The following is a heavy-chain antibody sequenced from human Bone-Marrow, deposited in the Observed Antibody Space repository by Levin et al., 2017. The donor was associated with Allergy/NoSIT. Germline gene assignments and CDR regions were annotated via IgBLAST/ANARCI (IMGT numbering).Heavy chain of an antibody. CDR2: ISSSSSYI. J-gene: IGHJ6*03. Sequence: PGGSLRLSCAASGFTFSSYSMNWVRQAPGKGLEWVSSISSSSSYIYYADSVKGRFTISRDNAKNSLYLQMNSLRAEDTAVYYCARVDIVATTLQPYYYYMGVWGKGTTVTVSS. CDR3: ARVDIVATTLQPYYYYMGV. D-gene: IGHD5-12*01. V-gene: IGHV3-21*01. CDR1: GFTFSSYS.